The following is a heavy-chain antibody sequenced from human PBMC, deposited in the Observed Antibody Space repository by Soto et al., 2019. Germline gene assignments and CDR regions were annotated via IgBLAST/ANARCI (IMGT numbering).Heavy chain of an antibody. D-gene: IGHD7-27*01. CDR1: GFTFINNP. CDR3: ARKILGSTTRPNYWYFDL. J-gene: IGHJ2*01. CDR2: ISGGGDAA. V-gene: IGHV3-23*01. Sequence: EVQVLESGGGLVQPGGPLRLSGAGLGFTFINNPMTWVPQPPGRGLEWVSSISGGGDAAFFPDSVRGRFTISRDNSKNTVTLQMNSLGVDDTAVYYCARKILGSTTRPNYWYFDLWGRGTLVTVSS.